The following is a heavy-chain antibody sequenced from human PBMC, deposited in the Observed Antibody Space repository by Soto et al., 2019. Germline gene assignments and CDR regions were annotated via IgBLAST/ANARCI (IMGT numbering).Heavy chain of an antibody. CDR2: TYYRSKWYN. CDR3: ARGAIFGVVIESTDAFDI. V-gene: IGHV6-1*01. Sequence: KQSQTLSLTCAISGDSVSSNSAAWNWIRQSPSRGLEWLGRTYYRSKWYNDYAVSVKSRLTINPDTSKNQFSLQLNSVTPEDTAVYYCARGAIFGVVIESTDAFDIWGQGTMVTVSS. CDR1: GDSVSSNSAA. J-gene: IGHJ3*02. D-gene: IGHD3-3*01.